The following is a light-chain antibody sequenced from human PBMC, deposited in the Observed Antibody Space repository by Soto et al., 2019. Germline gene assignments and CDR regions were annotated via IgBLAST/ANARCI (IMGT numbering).Light chain of an antibody. CDR3: QQYNVWPLT. CDR2: VAS. CDR1: QSVSIN. V-gene: IGKV3-15*01. J-gene: IGKJ4*01. Sequence: EIVMTQSPATLSVSPGERATLSCRASQSVSINLAWYQQKPGQTPKLLIYVASTRATGIPARFSGSGSGTEFTLNISSLQSEDFAVYYCQQYNVWPLTFGGGTKVEFK.